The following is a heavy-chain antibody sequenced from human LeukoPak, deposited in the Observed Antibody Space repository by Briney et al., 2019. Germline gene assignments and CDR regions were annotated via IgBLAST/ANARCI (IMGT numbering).Heavy chain of an antibody. Sequence: GGSLRLSCAASGFTFSSYSMNWVRQAPGKGLEWVSSISSSSSYIYYADSVKGRFTISRDNAKNSFYLQMNNLRAEDTAVYFCARDRGSGYDFDYWGQGTLVTVSS. CDR2: ISSSSSYI. J-gene: IGHJ4*02. V-gene: IGHV3-21*01. CDR3: ARDRGSGYDFDY. D-gene: IGHD6-19*01. CDR1: GFTFSSYS.